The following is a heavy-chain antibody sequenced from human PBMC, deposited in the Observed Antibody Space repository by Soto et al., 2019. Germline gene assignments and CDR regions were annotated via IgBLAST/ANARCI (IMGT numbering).Heavy chain of an antibody. V-gene: IGHV3-30*04. J-gene: IGHJ4*02. CDR2: ISRDGSHK. D-gene: IGHD1-26*01. Sequence: LRLSCAASGFIFRSYAIHWVRQAPGKGLEWVAVISRDGSHKYYLDSVKGRFTISRDNSKDTVNLLMNSLRDDDSAMYYCARSRNSAVADSFDFWGQGTLVTAPQ. CDR3: ARSRNSAVADSFDF. CDR1: GFIFRSYA.